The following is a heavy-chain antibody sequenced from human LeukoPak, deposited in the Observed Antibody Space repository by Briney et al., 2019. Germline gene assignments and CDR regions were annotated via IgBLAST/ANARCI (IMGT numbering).Heavy chain of an antibody. J-gene: IGHJ2*01. Sequence: SETLSLTCTVSGVSVTDYYWTWVRQPAGKGLEWIGRISLSGSTDYNPSLQSRVTMSVDTSKNQFSLTLRSVTAADTAKYYCVRSLEPGPGWSFDVWGRGTLMTVAS. CDR1: GVSVTDYY. V-gene: IGHV4-4*07. D-gene: IGHD1-14*01. CDR2: ISLSGST. CDR3: VRSLEPGPGWSFDV.